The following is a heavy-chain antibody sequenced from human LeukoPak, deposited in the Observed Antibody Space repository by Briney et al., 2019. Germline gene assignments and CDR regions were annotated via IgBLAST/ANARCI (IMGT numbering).Heavy chain of an antibody. D-gene: IGHD2/OR15-2a*01. CDR1: GFTFSNYW. V-gene: IGHV3-7*01. Sequence: GGSLRLSCAASGFTFSNYWMSWVRQAPGKGLEWVANINQDGSYKYSVDSVKGRFTISRDNPKNSLFLQMNSLRAEDTAVYYCARVIGEGSSFDPWGQGTLVTVSS. J-gene: IGHJ5*02. CDR3: ARVIGEGSSFDP. CDR2: INQDGSYK.